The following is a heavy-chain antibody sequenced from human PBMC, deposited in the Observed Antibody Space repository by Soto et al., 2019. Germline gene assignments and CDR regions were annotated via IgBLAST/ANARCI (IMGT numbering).Heavy chain of an antibody. CDR2: IYYSGST. CDR1: GVSISSGGYY. Sequence: QVQLQESGPGLVKPSQTLSLTCTVSGVSISSGGYYWSWIRQHPGKGLEWIGYIYYSGSTYYNPSLKSRVTISVDTSKNQFSLKLSSVTAADTAVYYCARDLAQLVPLGMDVWGQGTTVTVSS. CDR3: ARDLAQLVPLGMDV. D-gene: IGHD6-13*01. J-gene: IGHJ6*02. V-gene: IGHV4-31*03.